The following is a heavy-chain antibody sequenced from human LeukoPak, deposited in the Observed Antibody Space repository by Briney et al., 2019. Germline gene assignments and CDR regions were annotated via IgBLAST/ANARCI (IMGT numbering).Heavy chain of an antibody. Sequence: QSGGSLRLSCAASGFTFSSYAMSWVRQAPGKGLEWVSAISGSGGSTYYADSVKGRFTISRDNSKNTLYLQMNSLRAEDTAVYYCAKEDYDSSGYYYSSGYFDYWGQGTLVTVSS. V-gene: IGHV3-23*01. D-gene: IGHD3-22*01. CDR3: AKEDYDSSGYYYSSGYFDY. J-gene: IGHJ4*02. CDR2: ISGSGGST. CDR1: GFTFSSYA.